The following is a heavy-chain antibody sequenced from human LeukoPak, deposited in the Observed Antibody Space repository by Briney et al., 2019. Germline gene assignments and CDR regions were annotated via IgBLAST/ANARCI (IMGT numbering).Heavy chain of an antibody. CDR1: GFTFSSYG. Sequence: GGSLRLSCAASGFTFSSYGMHWVRQAPGKGLEWVAVIWYDGSNKYYADSVKGRFTISRDNSKNTLYLQMNSLRAEDTAVYYCARDPLGIAAAGTETLNFDYWGQGTLVTVSS. V-gene: IGHV3-33*01. CDR2: IWYDGSNK. D-gene: IGHD6-13*01. J-gene: IGHJ4*02. CDR3: ARDPLGIAAAGTETLNFDY.